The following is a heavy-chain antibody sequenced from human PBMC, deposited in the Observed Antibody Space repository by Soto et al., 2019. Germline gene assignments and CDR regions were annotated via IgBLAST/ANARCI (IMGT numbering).Heavy chain of an antibody. J-gene: IGHJ5*02. Sequence: GASVKVSCKASGYTFTGYYMHWVRQAPGQGLEWMGWINPNSGGTNYAQKFQGRVTMTRDTSISTAYMELSRLRSDDTAVYYCAREGYCSGGSCYSGLVGDLWGQGTLVTVSS. CDR2: INPNSGGT. D-gene: IGHD2-15*01. CDR3: AREGYCSGGSCYSGLVGDL. V-gene: IGHV1-2*02. CDR1: GYTFTGYY.